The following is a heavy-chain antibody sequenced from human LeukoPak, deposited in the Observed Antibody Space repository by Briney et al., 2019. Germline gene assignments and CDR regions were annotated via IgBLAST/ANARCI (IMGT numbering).Heavy chain of an antibody. CDR2: INHSGST. CDR3: ARGVYDSSGYPNFDY. V-gene: IGHV4-34*01. Sequence: SETLSLTCAVYGGSFSGYYWSWIRQPPGKGLEWIGEINHSGSTNYNPSLKSRVTISVDTSKNQLSLKLISVTAADTAVYYCARGVYDSSGYPNFDYWGQGTLVTVSS. D-gene: IGHD3-22*01. CDR1: GGSFSGYY. J-gene: IGHJ4*02.